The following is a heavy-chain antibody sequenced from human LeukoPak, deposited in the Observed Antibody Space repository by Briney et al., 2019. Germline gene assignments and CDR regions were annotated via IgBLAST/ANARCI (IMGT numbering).Heavy chain of an antibody. D-gene: IGHD1-26*01. V-gene: IGHV4-4*07. CDR2: IHTSGST. Sequence: PSETLSLTCTVSGGSISSYYWSWIRQPAGKGLEWIGRIHTSGSTNYSPSLKSRVTMSVDTSKNQFSLRLSSVTAADTAVYYCAREARGGSTFFDSWGQGTLVTVSS. CDR3: AREARGGSTFFDS. CDR1: GGSISSYY. J-gene: IGHJ4*02.